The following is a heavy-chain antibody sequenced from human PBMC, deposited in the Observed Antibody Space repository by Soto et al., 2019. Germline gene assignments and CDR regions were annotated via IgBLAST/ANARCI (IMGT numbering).Heavy chain of an antibody. V-gene: IGHV2-5*02. CDR1: GFSLSTSAVS. D-gene: IGHD2-15*01. Sequence: SGPTLVNPTQTLTLTCTFSGFSLSTSAVSVGWIRQPPGKALEWLAFIYWDDDKRYSPSLKSSLTITKDTSKNQVVLAMTNMDPVDTATYYCAHPVVAGLTYYFDYWGQGTQFHRLL. CDR2: IYWDDDK. CDR3: AHPVVAGLTYYFDY. J-gene: IGHJ4*02.